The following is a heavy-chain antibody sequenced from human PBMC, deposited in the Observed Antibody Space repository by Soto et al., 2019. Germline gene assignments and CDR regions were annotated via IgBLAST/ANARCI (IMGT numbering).Heavy chain of an antibody. CDR1: GFTFSSYA. D-gene: IGHD3-22*01. CDR3: AKDPNPYYYDSSCYYSAYFDY. CDR2: ISGSGGST. V-gene: IGHV3-23*01. J-gene: IGHJ4*02. Sequence: PGGSLRLSCAASGFTFSSYAMSWVRQAPGKGLEWVSAISGSGGSTYYADSVKGRFTISRDNSKNTLYLQMNSLRAEDTAVYYCAKDPNPYYYDSSCYYSAYFDYWGQGTLVTVSS.